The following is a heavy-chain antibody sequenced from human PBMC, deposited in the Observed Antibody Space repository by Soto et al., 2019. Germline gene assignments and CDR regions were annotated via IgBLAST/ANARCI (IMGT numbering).Heavy chain of an antibody. CDR1: GFTVSSKY. V-gene: IGHV3-66*01. Sequence: GGSLRLSCAASGFTVSSKYMSWVRQAPGKGLEWVSLIQSGGPTYYADSVKGRFTISRDNAENTLYLQMNSLRAEDTAVYYCARALAAAGNYYYGMDVWGQGTTVTVSS. J-gene: IGHJ6*02. CDR2: IQSGGPT. D-gene: IGHD6-13*01. CDR3: ARALAAAGNYYYGMDV.